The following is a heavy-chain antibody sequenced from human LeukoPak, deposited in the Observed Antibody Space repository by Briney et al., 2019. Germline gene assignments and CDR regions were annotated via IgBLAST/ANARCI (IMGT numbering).Heavy chain of an antibody. V-gene: IGHV3-23*01. J-gene: IGHJ6*03. D-gene: IGHD3-22*01. CDR2: ISGRDDST. CDR1: GFTLSNYA. Sequence: GGSLRLSCAAPGFTLSNYAIGWARRARGKGLAWVSVISGRDDSTYYADTVKGRFTISKNNSKNTLYLQMNSLRADDRDVYYCTKLYDSSAYYYMDVGGEGTTVTVP. CDR3: TKLYDSSAYYYMDV.